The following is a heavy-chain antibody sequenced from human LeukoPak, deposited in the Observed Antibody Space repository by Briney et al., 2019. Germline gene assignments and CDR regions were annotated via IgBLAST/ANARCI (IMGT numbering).Heavy chain of an antibody. D-gene: IGHD3-22*01. V-gene: IGHV3-23*01. CDR2: ISGSGGST. CDR3: ARDSSGYQ. CDR1: GFTFSSYD. J-gene: IGHJ4*02. Sequence: GGSLRLSCAASGFTFSSYDMSWVRQAPGKGLEWVSDISGSGGSTYYADSVKGRVTITRDNAKNSLYLEMNSLRVEDTAVYYCARDSSGYQWGQGTLVTVSS.